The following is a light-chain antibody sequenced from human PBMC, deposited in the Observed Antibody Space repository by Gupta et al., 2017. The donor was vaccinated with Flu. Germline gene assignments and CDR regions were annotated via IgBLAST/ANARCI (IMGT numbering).Light chain of an antibody. CDR1: QSVSSSY. J-gene: IGKJ3*01. CDR3: QQYGNSPRFT. Sequence: ATSSCSASQSVSSSYIAWYQQKPGQAPRLLIYGASSRATGIPDRFSGSGSGTDFTLTISRLEPEDFAVYYCQQYGNSPRFTFGPGTKVDIK. V-gene: IGKV3-20*01. CDR2: GAS.